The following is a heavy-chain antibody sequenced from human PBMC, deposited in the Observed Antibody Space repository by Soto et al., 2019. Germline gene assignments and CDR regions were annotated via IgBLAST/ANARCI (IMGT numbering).Heavy chain of an antibody. D-gene: IGHD1-26*01. CDR1: GFTFSSYA. Sequence: GGSLRLSCAASGFTFSSYAMSWVRQAPGKGLEWVSAISGSGGSTYYADSVKGRFTISRDNSKNTLYLQMNSLRAEDTAVYYCAKDKWRWELRGYYGMDVWGQGTTVTVSS. CDR3: AKDKWRWELRGYYGMDV. V-gene: IGHV3-23*01. CDR2: ISGSGGST. J-gene: IGHJ6*02.